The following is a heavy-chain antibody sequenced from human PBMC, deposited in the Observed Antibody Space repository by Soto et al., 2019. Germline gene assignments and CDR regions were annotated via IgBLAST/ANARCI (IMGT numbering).Heavy chain of an antibody. V-gene: IGHV4-4*02. J-gene: IGHJ5*02. Sequence: QVQLQESGPGLVKPSGTLSLTCAVSGGSISSSNLWSWVRQPPGKGLEWIGEIYHSGSTNYNPSLKSRVTISVDKYKNQFSPKLSYVTAEDKAVYYCARAGTGEYSGYDVARPYWFDPWGQGTLVTVSS. D-gene: IGHD5-12*01. CDR3: ARAGTGEYSGYDVARPYWFDP. CDR2: IYHSGST. CDR1: GGSISSSNL.